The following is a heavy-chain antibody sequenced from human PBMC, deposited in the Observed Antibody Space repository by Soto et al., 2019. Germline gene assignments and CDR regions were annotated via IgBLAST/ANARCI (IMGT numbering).Heavy chain of an antibody. CDR2: IYYSGST. CDR1: GGSISSYY. V-gene: IGHV4-59*01. Sequence: SETLSLTCTVSGGSISSYYWSWIRQPPGKGLEWIGYIYYSGSTNYNPSLKSRVTISVDTSKNQFSLKLSSVTAADAAVYYCARVRERQLLDVWGKGTTVTVSS. CDR3: ARVRERQLLDV. J-gene: IGHJ6*04. D-gene: IGHD6-6*01.